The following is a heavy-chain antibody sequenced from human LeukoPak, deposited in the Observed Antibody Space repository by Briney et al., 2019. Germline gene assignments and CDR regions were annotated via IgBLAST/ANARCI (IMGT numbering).Heavy chain of an antibody. CDR3: AKDSSTGDSREGWFDP. Sequence: GGSLRLSCAASGFTVSSNYMSWVRQAPAKGLEWVSGISWNSGSIGYADSVKGRFTISRDNAKNSLYLQMNSLRAEDMALYYCAKDSSTGDSREGWFDPWGQGTLVTVSS. J-gene: IGHJ5*02. V-gene: IGHV3-9*03. CDR1: GFTVSSNY. D-gene: IGHD7-27*01. CDR2: ISWNSGSI.